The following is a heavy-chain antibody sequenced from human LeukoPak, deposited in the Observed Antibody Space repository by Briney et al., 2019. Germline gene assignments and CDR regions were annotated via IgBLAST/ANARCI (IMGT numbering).Heavy chain of an antibody. CDR3: ATMYSNPGMDV. CDR1: GYTFTSYY. Sequence: AASVNVSCKASGYTFTSYYMHWVRQAPGQGLEWMGGFDPGDGETIYAQKFQGRVTMTEDTSTDTAYMELSSPRSEDTAVYYCATMYSNPGMDVWGQGTTVTVSS. J-gene: IGHJ6*02. D-gene: IGHD4-11*01. CDR2: FDPGDGET. V-gene: IGHV1-24*01.